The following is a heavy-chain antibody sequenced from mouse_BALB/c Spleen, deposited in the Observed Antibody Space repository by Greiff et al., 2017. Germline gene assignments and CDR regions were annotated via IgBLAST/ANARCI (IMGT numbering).Heavy chain of an antibody. Sequence: DVKLVESGGGLVQPGGSRKLSCAASGFTFSSLGMHWVRQAPEKGLEWVAYISSGSSTIYYADTVKGRFTISRDNPKNTLYLQMSSLRSEDTAMYYCARGEFITVTGDYWGQGTTLTVSS. J-gene: IGHJ2*01. CDR1: GFTFSSLG. D-gene: IGHD1-2*01. V-gene: IGHV5-17*02. CDR2: ISSGSSTI. CDR3: ARGEFITVTGDY.